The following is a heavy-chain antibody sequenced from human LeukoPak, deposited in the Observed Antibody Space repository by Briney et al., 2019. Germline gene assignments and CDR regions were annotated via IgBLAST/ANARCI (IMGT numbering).Heavy chain of an antibody. D-gene: IGHD6-19*01. CDR3: ARVRAVVGTHYYFDY. V-gene: IGHV4-4*07. Sequence: PSETLSLTCTVSGGSISSYYWSWIRQPAGKALEWIGRIYKSGSTDYNPSFKSRVSMSLDTSKNQFSLRLSSVTAADTAVYYCARVRAVVGTHYYFDYWGHGTLVTVSS. J-gene: IGHJ4*01. CDR1: GGSISSYY. CDR2: IYKSGST.